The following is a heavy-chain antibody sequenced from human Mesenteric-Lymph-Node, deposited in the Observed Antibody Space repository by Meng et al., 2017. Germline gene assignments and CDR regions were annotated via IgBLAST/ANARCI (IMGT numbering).Heavy chain of an antibody. J-gene: IGHJ4*02. D-gene: IGHD3-22*01. CDR1: GFTFDDYA. CDR3: AKDKTYYYDSSGYYDAVVYYFDY. CDR2: ISWNSGSI. V-gene: IGHV3-9*01. Sequence: GGSLRLSCAASGFTFDDYAMHWVRQAPGKGLEWVSGISWNSGSIGYADSVKGRFTISRDNAKNSLCLQMNSLRAEDTAVYYCAKDKTYYYDSSGYYDAVVYYFDYWGQGTLVTVSS.